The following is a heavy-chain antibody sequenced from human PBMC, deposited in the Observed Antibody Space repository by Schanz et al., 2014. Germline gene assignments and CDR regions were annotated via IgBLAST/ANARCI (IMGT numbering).Heavy chain of an antibody. CDR2: IYDSETS. V-gene: IGHV4-59*01. CDR3: ARDNDMLIGNVNGDDYYYAMDV. D-gene: IGHD1-1*01. Sequence: WIWIRQPPGKGLEWIGYIYDSETSNSNPYLKSRVTISLDTSKNQFSLKLTSVTAADTAVYYCARDNDMLIGNVNGDDYYYAMDVWGPGTTVTVSS. J-gene: IGHJ6*02.